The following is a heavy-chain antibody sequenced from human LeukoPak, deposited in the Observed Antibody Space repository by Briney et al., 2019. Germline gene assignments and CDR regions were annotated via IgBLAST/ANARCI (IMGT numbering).Heavy chain of an antibody. D-gene: IGHD3-3*01. CDR3: ARASPLITIFGTDAFDI. Sequence: SETLSLTCTVSGGSISSYYWSWIRQPAGKGLEWIGRIYTSGNTNYNPSLKSRVTMSVDTSKNQFSLKLSSVTAADTAVYYCARASPLITIFGTDAFDIWGQGTMVTVSS. CDR2: IYTSGNT. J-gene: IGHJ3*02. CDR1: GGSISSYY. V-gene: IGHV4-4*07.